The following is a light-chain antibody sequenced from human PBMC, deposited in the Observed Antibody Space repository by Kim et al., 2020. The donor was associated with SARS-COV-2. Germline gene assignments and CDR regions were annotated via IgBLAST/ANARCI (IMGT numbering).Light chain of an antibody. V-gene: IGLV3-19*01. CDR3: CSRDGTNNHLV. J-gene: IGLJ1*01. CDR2: GKN. Sequence: ALGQTVTITCQGDILRDPYANWYQQKPGQAPVLVIYGKNERPSGIPGRFSGSRSGDTASLTITGTQADDESDYFCCSRDGTNNHLVFGTGTKVTVL. CDR1: ILRDPY.